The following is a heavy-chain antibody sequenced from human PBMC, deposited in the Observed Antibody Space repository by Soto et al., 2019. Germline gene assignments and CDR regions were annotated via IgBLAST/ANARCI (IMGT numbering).Heavy chain of an antibody. V-gene: IGHV4-38-2*01. Sequence: PSETLSLTCAVSGYSISSGYYWGWIRQPPGKGLEWIGSIYHSGSTYYSPSLKSRVTISVDTSKNQFSLKLSSVTAADTAVYYCARGGRFLEWFTYYYYYYGMDVRGQGTKVTVSS. J-gene: IGHJ6*02. CDR3: ARGGRFLEWFTYYYYYYGMDV. CDR1: GYSISSGYY. D-gene: IGHD3-3*01. CDR2: IYHSGST.